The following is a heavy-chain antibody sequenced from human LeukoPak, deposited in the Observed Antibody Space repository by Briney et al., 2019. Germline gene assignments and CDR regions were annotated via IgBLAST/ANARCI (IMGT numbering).Heavy chain of an antibody. J-gene: IGHJ6*03. V-gene: IGHV4-39*01. CDR3: EIHPSREYSSGPYYYMDV. CDR1: GGSISSSSYY. D-gene: IGHD6-19*01. CDR2: IYYSGST. Sequence: SETLSLTCTVSGGSISSSSYYWGWIRQPPGKGLEWIGSIYYSGSTYYNPSLKSRVTISVDTSKNQFSLKLSSVTAADTAVYYCEIHPSREYSSGPYYYMDVWGKGTTVTASS.